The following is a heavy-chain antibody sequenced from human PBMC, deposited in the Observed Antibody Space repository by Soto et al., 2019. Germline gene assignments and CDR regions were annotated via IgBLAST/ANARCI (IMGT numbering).Heavy chain of an antibody. Sequence: SVKVSCTASGGTFSSYAISWVRQAPGQGLEWMGGIIPIFGTANYAQKFQGRVTITADESTSTAYMELSSLRSEDTAVYYCAKLYCSGGSCPLDYWGQGTLVTVSS. V-gene: IGHV1-69*13. J-gene: IGHJ4*02. CDR1: GGTFSSYA. CDR3: AKLYCSGGSCPLDY. D-gene: IGHD2-15*01. CDR2: IIPIFGTA.